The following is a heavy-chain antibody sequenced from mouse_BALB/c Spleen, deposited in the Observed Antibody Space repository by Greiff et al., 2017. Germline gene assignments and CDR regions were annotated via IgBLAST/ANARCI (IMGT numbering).Heavy chain of an antibody. V-gene: IGHV5-12-2*01. D-gene: IGHD1-1*01. J-gene: IGHJ1*01. CDR1: GFTFSSYT. Sequence: VESGGGLVQPGGSLKLSCAASGFTFSSYTMSWVRQTPEKRLEWVAYISNGGGSTYYPDTVKGRFTISRDNAKNTLYLQMSSLKSEDTAMYYCARSYYGSSYGYWYFDVWGAGTTVTVSS. CDR3: ARSYYGSSYGYWYFDV. CDR2: ISNGGGST.